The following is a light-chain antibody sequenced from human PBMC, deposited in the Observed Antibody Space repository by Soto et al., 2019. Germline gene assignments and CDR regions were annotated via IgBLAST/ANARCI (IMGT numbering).Light chain of an antibody. Sequence: EVVMTQSPDTLYVSPGEGATLSCRASQSVRTKLAWYQQKAGQAPRLLIYGASTRATGSPDRFSGGGSGTDFTLTISRLEPEDFAVYYCQQYGYSPITFGQGTRLEIK. CDR1: QSVRTK. CDR3: QQYGYSPIT. V-gene: IGKV3-20*01. CDR2: GAS. J-gene: IGKJ5*01.